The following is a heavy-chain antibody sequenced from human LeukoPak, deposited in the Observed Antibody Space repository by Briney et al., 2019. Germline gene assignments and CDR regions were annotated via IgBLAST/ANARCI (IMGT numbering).Heavy chain of an antibody. J-gene: IGHJ4*02. D-gene: IGHD3-22*01. Sequence: PSETLSLTCTVSGGSISSGGYYWSWIRQPPGKGLEWIGYIYYSGSTYYNPSLKSRVTIPVDTSKNQFSLKLSSVTAADTAVYYCARSDSSGYYYGLNYFDYWGQGTLVTVSS. CDR2: IYYSGST. CDR1: GGSISSGGYY. CDR3: ARSDSSGYYYGLNYFDY. V-gene: IGHV4-30-4*08.